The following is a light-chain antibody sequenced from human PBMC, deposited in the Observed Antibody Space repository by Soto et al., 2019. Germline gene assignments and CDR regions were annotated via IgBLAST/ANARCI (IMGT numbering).Light chain of an antibody. CDR1: QDISNY. CDR3: QQYDNLQLT. V-gene: IGKV1-33*01. J-gene: IGKJ4*01. Sequence: DIQMTQSPSSLSASVGDRVTITCQASQDISNYLNWYQQKPGKAPKRLIYDASNLETGVPSRFSGSGSGTDFTFTISSLQPEDIATYYCQQYDNLQLTFGGGTKVEIK. CDR2: DAS.